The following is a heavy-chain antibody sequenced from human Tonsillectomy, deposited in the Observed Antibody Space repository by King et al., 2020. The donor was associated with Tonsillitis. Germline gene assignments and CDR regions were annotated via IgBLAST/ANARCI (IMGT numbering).Heavy chain of an antibody. V-gene: IGHV3-11*05. CDR3: AREHDYSNVYYYYMDV. J-gene: IGHJ6*03. D-gene: IGHD4-11*01. Sequence: VQLVESGGGLVKPGGPLRLSCAASGFTFSDYYMSWIRQAPGQGLEWFSYISRSSGYTNYADSLKGRFTISRDNSKNSLYLQMNSLGAEDTAVYYCAREHDYSNVYYYYMDVWGKGTTVTVSS. CDR2: ISRSSGYT. CDR1: GFTFSDYY.